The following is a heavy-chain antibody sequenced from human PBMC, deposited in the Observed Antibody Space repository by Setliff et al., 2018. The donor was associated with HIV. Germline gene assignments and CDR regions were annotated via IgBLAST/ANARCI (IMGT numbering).Heavy chain of an antibody. CDR2: FEPEYAET. V-gene: IGHV1-24*01. J-gene: IGHJ6*02. Sequence: ASVKVSCKISGYSLTELSRHWVRQAPGKGLEWMGGFEPEYAETLYAQKFKGSVNMTVDTTTDTAYMELSGLRPDDTAVYYCATGFGAVTDYAMDVWGQGTTVTVSS. D-gene: IGHD3-10*01. CDR1: GYSLTELS. CDR3: ATGFGAVTDYAMDV.